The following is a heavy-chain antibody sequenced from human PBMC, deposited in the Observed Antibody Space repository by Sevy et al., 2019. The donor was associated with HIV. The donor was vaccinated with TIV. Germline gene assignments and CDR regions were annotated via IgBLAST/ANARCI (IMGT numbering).Heavy chain of an antibody. CDR3: ARLTTMPTSDLYGMDV. J-gene: IGHJ6*02. D-gene: IGHD1-1*01. CDR1: GYTFTDYY. CDR2: INPNDGVT. V-gene: IGHV1-2*02. Sequence: ASVKVSCKASGYTFTDYYIHWVRQAPGQGLEWMAWINPNDGVTNYAQRFQGGVTVTRDTSISTAYMELRRLRSDDTAIYYCARLTTMPTSDLYGMDVLGQGTTVTVSS.